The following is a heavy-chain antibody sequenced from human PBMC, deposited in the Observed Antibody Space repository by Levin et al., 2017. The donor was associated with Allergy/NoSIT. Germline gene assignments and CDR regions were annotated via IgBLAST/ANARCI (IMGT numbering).Heavy chain of an antibody. CDR2: INHSGST. J-gene: IGHJ4*02. CDR3: ARGIAVASVDY. D-gene: IGHD6-19*01. V-gene: IGHV4-34*01. CDR1: GGSFSGYY. Sequence: TSETLSLTCAVYGGSFSGYYWSWIRQPPGKGLEWIGEINHSGSTNYNPSLKSRVTISVDTSKNQFSLKLSSVTAADTAVYYCARGIAVASVDYWGQGTLVTVSS.